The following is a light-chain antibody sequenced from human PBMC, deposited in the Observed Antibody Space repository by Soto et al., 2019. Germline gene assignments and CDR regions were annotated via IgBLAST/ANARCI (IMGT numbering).Light chain of an antibody. CDR1: QSVGRN. V-gene: IGKV3-15*01. J-gene: IGKJ2*01. Sequence: DIVMTQSPANLSVSPGETAALSCRAGQSVGRNFAWYQQKPGQAPRLLIYGASTRATDIPARFRGSGSGTEFTLTISSLQSEDFSIYYCQQYNKWPYTFGQGTKLDIK. CDR3: QQYNKWPYT. CDR2: GAS.